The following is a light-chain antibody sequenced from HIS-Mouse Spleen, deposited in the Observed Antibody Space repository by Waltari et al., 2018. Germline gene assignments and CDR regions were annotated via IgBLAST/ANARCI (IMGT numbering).Light chain of an antibody. Sequence: DIVMTQSPLSLPVTPGEPASISCRSSQSLLHSNGYNYLDWYLQKPGQSPQLLIYLVSNRASGVPDRFSGSGSSTDFTLKISRVEAEDVGVYYCMQALQTPFTFGPGTKVDIK. CDR3: MQALQTPFT. CDR2: LVS. J-gene: IGKJ3*01. V-gene: IGKV2-28*01. CDR1: QSLLHSNGYNY.